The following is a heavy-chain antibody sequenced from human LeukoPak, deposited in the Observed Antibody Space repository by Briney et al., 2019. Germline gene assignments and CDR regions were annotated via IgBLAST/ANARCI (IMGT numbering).Heavy chain of an antibody. Sequence: SETLSLTCAVYGGSFSGYYWSWIRQPPGKGLEWIGEINHSGSTNYNPSLKSRVTISVDTSKNQFSLKLSSVTAADTAVYYCARRARSFGTVTKGFGYWGQGTLVTVSS. V-gene: IGHV4-34*01. D-gene: IGHD4-17*01. J-gene: IGHJ4*02. CDR2: INHSGST. CDR3: ARRARSFGTVTKGFGY. CDR1: GGSFSGYY.